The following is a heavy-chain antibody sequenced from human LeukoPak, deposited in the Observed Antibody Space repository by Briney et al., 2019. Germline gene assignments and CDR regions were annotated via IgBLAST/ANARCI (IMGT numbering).Heavy chain of an antibody. CDR2: ISGSGGST. CDR3: ARVGSSPVTGTVADY. J-gene: IGHJ4*02. D-gene: IGHD6-19*01. Sequence: GGSLRLSCAASGFTFSSYAMTWVRQAPGKGLEWVSVISGSGGSTYYADSVKGRFTISRDNSKNTLYLQMNSLRAEDTAVYYCARVGSSPVTGTVADYWGQGTLVTVSS. CDR1: GFTFSSYA. V-gene: IGHV3-23*01.